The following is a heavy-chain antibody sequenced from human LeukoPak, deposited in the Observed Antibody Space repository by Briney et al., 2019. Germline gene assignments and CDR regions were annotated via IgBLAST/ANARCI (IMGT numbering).Heavy chain of an antibody. Sequence: GGALRLSCAASGFTFSSYGMHWVRQAPGKGLEWVAFIGYDGSNKYYADSVKGRFTISRDNAKNSLYLQMNSLRAEDTAVYYCARDKEIYSYGWVDYWGQGTLVTVSS. D-gene: IGHD5-18*01. V-gene: IGHV3-30*02. J-gene: IGHJ4*02. CDR2: IGYDGSNK. CDR1: GFTFSSYG. CDR3: ARDKEIYSYGWVDY.